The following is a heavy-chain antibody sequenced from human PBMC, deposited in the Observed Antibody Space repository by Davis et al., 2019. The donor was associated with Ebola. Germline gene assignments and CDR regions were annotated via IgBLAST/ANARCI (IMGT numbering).Heavy chain of an antibody. D-gene: IGHD3-10*01. V-gene: IGHV4-34*01. J-gene: IGHJ5*02. CDR3: ARRHITMVRGVMGWFDP. Sequence: SETLSLTCAVYGGSFSGYYCSWIRQPPGKGLEWIGEINHSGSTNYNPSLKSRVTISVDTSKNQFSLKLSSVTAADTAVYYCARRHITMVRGVMGWFDPWGQGTLVTVSS. CDR2: INHSGST. CDR1: GGSFSGYY.